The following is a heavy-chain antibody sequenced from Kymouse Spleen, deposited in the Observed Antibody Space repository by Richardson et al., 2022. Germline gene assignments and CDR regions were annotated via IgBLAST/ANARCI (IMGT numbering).Heavy chain of an antibody. CDR1: GGSFSGYY. D-gene: IGHD1-7*01. Sequence: QVQLQQWGAGLLKPSETLSLTCAVYGGSFSGYYWSWIRQPPGKGLEWIGEINHSGSTNYNPSLKSRVTISVDTSKNQFSLKLSSVTAADTAVYYCARGLTGTTNGMDVWGQGTTVTVSS. CDR2: INHSGST. V-gene: IGHV4-34*01. J-gene: IGHJ6*02. CDR3: ARGLTGTTNGMDV.